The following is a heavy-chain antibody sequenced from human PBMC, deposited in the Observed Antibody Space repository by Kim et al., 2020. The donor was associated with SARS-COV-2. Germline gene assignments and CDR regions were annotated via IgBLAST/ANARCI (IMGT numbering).Heavy chain of an antibody. V-gene: IGHV4-39*01. D-gene: IGHD3-10*01. Sequence: SETLSLTCTVSGGSISSSSYYWGWIRQPPGKGLEWIGSINYRGSTYYKPSLKSRVTISVDTSKNQFSLKLRSVTAADTAVYYCARLDYYGSGSFFFDYWGQGSLVSVSS. CDR2: INYRGST. CDR3: ARLDYYGSGSFFFDY. CDR1: GGSISSSSYY. J-gene: IGHJ4*02.